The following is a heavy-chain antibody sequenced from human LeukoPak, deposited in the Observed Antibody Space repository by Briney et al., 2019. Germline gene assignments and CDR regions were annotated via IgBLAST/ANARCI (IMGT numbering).Heavy chain of an antibody. J-gene: IGHJ4*02. CDR3: ARQGPNCSGGSCYSRLFSTFDY. D-gene: IGHD2-15*01. Sequence: PSETLSLTCTVSGGSISSYYWSWIRQPAGKGLEWIGRIYTSGSTNYNPSLKSRVTMPVDTSKNQFSLKLSSVTAADTAVYYCARQGPNCSGGSCYSRLFSTFDYWGQGTLVTVSS. CDR2: IYTSGST. CDR1: GGSISSYY. V-gene: IGHV4-4*07.